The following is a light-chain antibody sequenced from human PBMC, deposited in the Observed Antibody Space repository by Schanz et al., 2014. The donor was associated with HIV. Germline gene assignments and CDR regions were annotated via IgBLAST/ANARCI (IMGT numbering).Light chain of an antibody. CDR1: SSNIGTGYD. Sequence: QSVLTQPPSVSGAPGQRVTISCTGNSSNIGTGYDIHWYQQLPGTAPKLLIYDNNNRPSGVPDRFSGSKSGTSASLAITGLRSEDEADYYCAAWDDSLSGWVFGGGTKLTVL. CDR3: AAWDDSLSGWV. V-gene: IGLV1-40*01. CDR2: DNN. J-gene: IGLJ3*02.